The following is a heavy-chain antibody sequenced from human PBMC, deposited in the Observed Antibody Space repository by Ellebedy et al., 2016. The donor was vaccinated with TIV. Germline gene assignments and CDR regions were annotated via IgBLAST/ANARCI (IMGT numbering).Heavy chain of an antibody. V-gene: IGHV3-48*01. CDR2: ISSSSNTI. Sequence: GESLKISCAASGFTLSSYSMNWVRQAPGRGLEWVSYISSSSNTIYYADSVKGRFTNSRDNANNSLYLQLNSLRAEDTTVYYCAKSFTANCFDPWGQGTLVTVSS. CDR1: GFTLSSYS. J-gene: IGHJ5*02. CDR3: AKSFTANCFDP.